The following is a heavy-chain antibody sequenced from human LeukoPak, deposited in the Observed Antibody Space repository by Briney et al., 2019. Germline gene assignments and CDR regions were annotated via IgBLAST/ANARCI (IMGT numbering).Heavy chain of an antibody. V-gene: IGHV6-1*01. CDR3: ASGGGINYYGMDV. J-gene: IGHJ6*02. D-gene: IGHD3-16*02. CDR2: TYYRSKWYN. Sequence: SQTLSLTCAISGDSVSSNSAAWNWIRRSPSRGLEWLGRTYYRSKWYNDYAVSVKSRITINPDTSKNQFSLQLNSVTPEDTAVYYCASGGGINYYGMDVWGQGTTVTVSS. CDR1: GDSVSSNSAA.